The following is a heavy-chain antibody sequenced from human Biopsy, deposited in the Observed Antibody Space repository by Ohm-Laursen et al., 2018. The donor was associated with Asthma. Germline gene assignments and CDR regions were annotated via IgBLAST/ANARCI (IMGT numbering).Heavy chain of an antibody. CDR2: ISYDGNHK. V-gene: IGHV3-30*18. Sequence: RSLRLSCSASGFMFRSFGMHWVRQAPGKGLEWVAVISYDGNHKFYEDSVKGRFTIFRDNSKNTLYLQVNSLRTEDTAVYYCAKRRGYSGHDNDYWGQGTLVIVSS. J-gene: IGHJ4*02. D-gene: IGHD5-12*01. CDR1: GFMFRSFG. CDR3: AKRRGYSGHDNDY.